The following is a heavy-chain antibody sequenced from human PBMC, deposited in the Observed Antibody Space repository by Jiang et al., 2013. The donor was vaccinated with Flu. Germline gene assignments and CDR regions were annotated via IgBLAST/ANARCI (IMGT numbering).Heavy chain of an antibody. CDR2: I. J-gene: IGHJ6*04. CDR3: ARGISSSWDYYYYAMDL. Sequence: IFYADSVKGRLTVSRDNAQNSVYLQMSSLRVEDTAVYYCARGISSSWDYYYYAMDLWGKGTTVTVSS. D-gene: IGHD6-13*01. V-gene: IGHV3-48*03.